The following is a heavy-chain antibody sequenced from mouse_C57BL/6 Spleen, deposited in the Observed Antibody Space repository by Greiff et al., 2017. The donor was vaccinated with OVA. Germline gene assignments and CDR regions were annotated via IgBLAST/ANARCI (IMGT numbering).Heavy chain of an antibody. D-gene: IGHD3-2*02. CDR2: IYPGSGST. J-gene: IGHJ4*01. Sequence: VQLQQSGAELVKPGASVKMSCKASGYTFTSYWITWVKQRPGQGLEWIGDIYPGSGSTNYNEKFKSKATLTVDTSSSTAYMQLSSLTSEDSAVYYCARETAQAGAMDYWGQGTSVTVSS. V-gene: IGHV1-55*01. CDR3: ARETAQAGAMDY. CDR1: GYTFTSYW.